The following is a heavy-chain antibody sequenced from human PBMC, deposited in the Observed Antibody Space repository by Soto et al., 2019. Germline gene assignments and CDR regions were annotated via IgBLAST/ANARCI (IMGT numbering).Heavy chain of an antibody. J-gene: IGHJ4*02. CDR3: AKIAAAGTSNDY. CDR2: ISSSSYI. V-gene: IGHV3-21*01. CDR1: GFTFSSYS. Sequence: GGSLRLSCAASGFTFSSYSMNWVRQAPGKGLEWVSSISSSSYIYYADSVKGRFTISRDNAKNSLYLQMDSLRAEDTAVYYCAKIAAAGTSNDYWGQGTLVTVSS. D-gene: IGHD6-13*01.